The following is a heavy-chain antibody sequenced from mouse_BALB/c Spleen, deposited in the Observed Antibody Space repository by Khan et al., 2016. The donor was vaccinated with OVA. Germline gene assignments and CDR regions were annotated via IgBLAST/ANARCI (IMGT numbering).Heavy chain of an antibody. V-gene: IGHV5-9-3*01. CDR3: TRQNYCPFAY. D-gene: IGHD2-1*01. CDR1: GFTFSTYA. CDR2: IRSGGDNI. J-gene: IGHJ3*01. Sequence: EVELVESGGDLVKPGGSLKLSCSASGFTFSTYAMSWVRQTPEKRLEWVATIRSGGDNIFYPDSVKGRFTISRDNAKNTLYLQMSSLRSEDTAIYYCTRQNYCPFAYWGQGTLVTVSA.